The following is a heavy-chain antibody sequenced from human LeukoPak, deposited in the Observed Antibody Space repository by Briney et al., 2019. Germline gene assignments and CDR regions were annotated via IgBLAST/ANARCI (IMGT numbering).Heavy chain of an antibody. CDR1: GCSISSGGYY. D-gene: IGHD3-10*02. CDR3: ARGRTYYYVFDP. Sequence: SETLSLTCTVSGCSISSGGYYWSWIRQHPGKGLEWIGYIYYSGSTYYNPSLKSRVTISVDTSKNQFSLKLSSVTAADTAVYYCARGRTYYYVFDPWGQGTLVTVSS. V-gene: IGHV4-31*03. CDR2: IYYSGST. J-gene: IGHJ5*02.